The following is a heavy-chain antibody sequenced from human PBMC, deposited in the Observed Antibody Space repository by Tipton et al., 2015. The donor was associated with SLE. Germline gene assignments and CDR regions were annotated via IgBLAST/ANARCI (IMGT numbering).Heavy chain of an antibody. D-gene: IGHD6-13*01. CDR2: IYPGDSDT. CDR1: GYGFTSYL. Sequence: VQLVQSGAEVKKPGESLKISCKGSGYGFTSYLIGWVRQMPGKGLEWMGIIYPGDSDTRYSPSFQGQVTISADKSISTAYLQWSSLKASDTAMYYCARRRQQLVDLYYFDYWGQGTLVTVSS. CDR3: ARRRQQLVDLYYFDY. V-gene: IGHV5-51*03. J-gene: IGHJ4*02.